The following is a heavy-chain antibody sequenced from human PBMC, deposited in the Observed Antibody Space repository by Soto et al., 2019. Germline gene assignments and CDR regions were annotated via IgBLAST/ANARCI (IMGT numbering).Heavy chain of an antibody. CDR2: MLYSGLT. Sequence: PSGTLSLTCSVSGYSVSSSDYYWAWIRQPPGKGLEWIGSMLYSGLTYYNPTLKSRVTLSVDTSKNQFSVRLTSVTASDTAVYYCAPLSVSLSGPYGIHVWGQGTTVTVSS. V-gene: IGHV4-39*01. D-gene: IGHD2-15*01. J-gene: IGHJ6*02. CDR1: GYSVSSSDYY. CDR3: APLSVSLSGPYGIHV.